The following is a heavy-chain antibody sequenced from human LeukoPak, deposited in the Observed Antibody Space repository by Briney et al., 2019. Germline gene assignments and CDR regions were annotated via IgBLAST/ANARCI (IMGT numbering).Heavy chain of an antibody. D-gene: IGHD3-22*01. J-gene: IGHJ1*01. CDR1: GGSISNSIYY. CDR2: VYYSGTS. CDR3: RRTADVGYYPT. V-gene: IGHV4-39*01. Sequence: SDTLSLTCTVSGGSISNSIYYSGWIRQSPGKGLEWIGSVYYSGTSYYNPSLKSRVTISVDTSKNQISPRLTSVTAADTAIYYCRRTADVGYYPTWGQGTLVTVSS.